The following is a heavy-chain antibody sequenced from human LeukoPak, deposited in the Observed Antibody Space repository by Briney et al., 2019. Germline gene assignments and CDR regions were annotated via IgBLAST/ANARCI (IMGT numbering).Heavy chain of an antibody. J-gene: IGHJ3*02. CDR1: GFTFSTYW. V-gene: IGHV3-74*01. D-gene: IGHD6-19*01. CDR3: AREANSGYSSGDDAFDI. Sequence: GGSLRLSCAASGFTFSTYWIHSVRQAPGKGLVWVSRINGEGRSTSHADPVKGRFTISRDNAKNTLYLQMNSLRAEDTAVYYFAREANSGYSSGDDAFDIWGQGTMVTVSS. CDR2: INGEGRST.